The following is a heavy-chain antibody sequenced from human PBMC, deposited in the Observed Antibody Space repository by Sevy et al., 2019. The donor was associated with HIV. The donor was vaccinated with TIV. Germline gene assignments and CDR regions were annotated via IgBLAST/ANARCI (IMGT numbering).Heavy chain of an antibody. V-gene: IGHV1-2*02. CDR3: ARARLGPLGSLDS. D-gene: IGHD3-10*01. Sequence: ASVKVSCKASGYTFTGQYIHWVRQVPGQGLEWVGWVNPRNGGTKTAQSFEGRVTLTRDTSISTANLEMGGLTSDDTAVYFCARARLGPLGSLDSWGQGTLVTVSS. J-gene: IGHJ4*02. CDR1: GYTFTGQY. CDR2: VNPRNGGT.